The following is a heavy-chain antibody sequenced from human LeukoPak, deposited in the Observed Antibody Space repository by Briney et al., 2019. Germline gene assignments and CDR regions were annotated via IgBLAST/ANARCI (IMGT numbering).Heavy chain of an antibody. CDR2: INHSGST. Sequence: SETLSLTCAVYGGSFSGYYWSWIRQPPGKGLEWIGEINHSGSTNYNPSLKSRVTISVDTSKNQFSLKLSSVTAADTAVYYCARGSLVPSAGSYRSDAFDIWGQGTMVTVSS. CDR1: GGSFSGYY. CDR3: ARGSLVPSAGSYRSDAFDI. J-gene: IGHJ3*02. V-gene: IGHV4-34*01. D-gene: IGHD3-16*02.